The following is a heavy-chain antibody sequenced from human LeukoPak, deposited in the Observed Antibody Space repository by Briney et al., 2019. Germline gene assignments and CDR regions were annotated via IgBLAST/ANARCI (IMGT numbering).Heavy chain of an antibody. V-gene: IGHV1-69*06. J-gene: IGHJ4*02. CDR2: IIPIFGTA. Sequence: SVKASCKASGGTFSSYAISWVRQAPGQGLEWMGGIIPIFGTANYAQKFQGRVTITADKSTSTAYMELSSLRSEDTAMYYCARAFNSIQPLDYWGQGTLVTVSS. CDR3: ARAFNSIQPLDY. D-gene: IGHD4-11*01. CDR1: GGTFSSYA.